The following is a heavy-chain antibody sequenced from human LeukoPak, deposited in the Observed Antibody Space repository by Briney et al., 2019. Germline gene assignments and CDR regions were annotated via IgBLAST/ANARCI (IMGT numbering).Heavy chain of an antibody. D-gene: IGHD3-16*01. V-gene: IGHV4-38-2*02. J-gene: IGHJ6*03. CDR1: GYSISSGYY. CDR2: IYHSGST. Sequence: SETLSLTCTVSGYSISSGYYWGWIRQPPGKGLEWIGSIYHSGSTYYNPSLKSRVTISVDTSKNQFSLKLSSVTAADTAVYYCARVIRAPDRVGYYYYYMDVWGKGTTVTVSS. CDR3: ARVIRAPDRVGYYYYYMDV.